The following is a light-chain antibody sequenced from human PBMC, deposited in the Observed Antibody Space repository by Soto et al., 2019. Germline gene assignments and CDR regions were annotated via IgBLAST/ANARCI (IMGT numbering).Light chain of an antibody. V-gene: IGKV3-20*01. CDR1: QSVSSSY. Sequence: EIVLTQSPGTLSLSPGERATLSCRASQSVSSSYLAWYQQKPGQAPRLLISGASSRATGIPDRFSGSGSGTDFTLTISRLEPEDFAVYYCQQYGSSPPGGTFGGGTKVEIK. CDR3: QQYGSSPPGGT. J-gene: IGKJ4*01. CDR2: GAS.